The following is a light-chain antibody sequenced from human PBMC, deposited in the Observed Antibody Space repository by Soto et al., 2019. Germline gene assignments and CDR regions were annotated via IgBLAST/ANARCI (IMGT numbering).Light chain of an antibody. J-gene: IGLJ2*01. CDR3: SSYTSSDTLV. Sequence: QSALTQPASVSGSPGQSITISCTGTSSDVGGYNFVSWYQHHPGKAPKLMIYDVNNRPSEVSNRFSGSKSGNTASLTISGLQSEDEAEYYCSSYTSSDTLVFGGGTQLTVL. CDR2: DVN. V-gene: IGLV2-14*03. CDR1: SSDVGGYNF.